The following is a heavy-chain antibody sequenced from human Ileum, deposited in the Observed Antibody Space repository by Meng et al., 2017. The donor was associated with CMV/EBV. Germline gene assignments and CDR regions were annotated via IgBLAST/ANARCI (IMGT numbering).Heavy chain of an antibody. CDR3: ARRSGQSLDS. Sequence: ISCEGSGYPFSSYWIAWVRQMPGKGPEWMGIIYPGDSDTRYSPSFQGQVTISADKSISTAYLQWTSLKAADTAMYYCARRSGQSLDSWGQGTLVTVSS. CDR2: IYPGDSDT. J-gene: IGHJ4*02. D-gene: IGHD6-19*01. CDR1: GYPFSSYW. V-gene: IGHV5-51*01.